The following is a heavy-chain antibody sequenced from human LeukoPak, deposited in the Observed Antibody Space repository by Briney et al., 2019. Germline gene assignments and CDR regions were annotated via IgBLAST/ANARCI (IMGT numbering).Heavy chain of an antibody. V-gene: IGHV3-74*01. D-gene: IGHD6-13*01. CDR1: GFSFSSYW. CDR3: ARWVFGDYFDY. J-gene: IGHJ4*02. Sequence: PGGSLRLSCAASGFSFSSYWMHWVRQAPGKGLVWVSRINSDGRSTNYADSVKRRFTISRDNAKNTLYLQKNSLRAEDTAIYYCARWVFGDYFDYWGQGTLVTVSS. CDR2: INSDGRST.